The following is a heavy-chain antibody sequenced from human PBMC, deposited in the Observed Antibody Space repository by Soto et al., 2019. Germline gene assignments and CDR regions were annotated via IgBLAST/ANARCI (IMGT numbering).Heavy chain of an antibody. Sequence: QVQLQESGPGLVKPSGTLSLTCAVSGGSISSSSWWSWVRQPPGKGLEWIGEIYHSGSTNYNPSLKSRVTISVDKSKNQFSLKLSSVTAADTAVYYCARALLSPDYDYVWGSYRLFGFDYWGQGTLVTVSS. V-gene: IGHV4-4*02. CDR1: GGSISSSSW. D-gene: IGHD3-16*02. J-gene: IGHJ4*02. CDR3: ARALLSPDYDYVWGSYRLFGFDY. CDR2: IYHSGST.